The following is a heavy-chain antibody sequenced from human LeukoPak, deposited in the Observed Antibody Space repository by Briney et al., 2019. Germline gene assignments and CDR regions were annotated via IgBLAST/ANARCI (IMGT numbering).Heavy chain of an antibody. J-gene: IGHJ5*02. CDR1: GYTFTGYY. Sequence: ASVKVSCKASGYTFTGYYMHWVRQAPGQGLEWMGWINPNSGGTNYAQKFQGRVTMTRDTSISTAYTELSSLRSDDTAVYYCVRDAVEMATEYHLNWFAPWGQGTLVTVSS. CDR3: VRDAVEMATEYHLNWFAP. D-gene: IGHD5-24*01. V-gene: IGHV1-2*02. CDR2: INPNSGGT.